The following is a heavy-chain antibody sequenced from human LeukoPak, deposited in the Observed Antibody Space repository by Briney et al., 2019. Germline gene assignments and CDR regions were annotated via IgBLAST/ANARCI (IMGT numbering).Heavy chain of an antibody. D-gene: IGHD6-19*01. CDR3: ARGRAYSRGWYRLDY. V-gene: IGHV4-34*01. CDR1: GGSFSVYY. CDR2: INHSGST. J-gene: IGHJ4*02. Sequence: SETLSLTCAVYGGSFSVYYWSWLRQPPGKGLEWIGEINHSGSTNYNPSLKSLVILSVDTSKNQFSLKLSSVTAADTAVYYCARGRAYSRGWYRLDYWGQGTLVTVSS.